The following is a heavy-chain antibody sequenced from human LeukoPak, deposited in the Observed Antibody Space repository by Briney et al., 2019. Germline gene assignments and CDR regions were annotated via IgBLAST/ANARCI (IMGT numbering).Heavy chain of an antibody. CDR3: ARRPLGYCSGGSCYKPEVDY. CDR1: GGSFSGYY. CDR2: INHSGST. J-gene: IGHJ4*02. D-gene: IGHD2-15*01. Sequence: TSETLSLTCAVYGGSFSGYYWSWIRQPPGKGLEWIGEINHSGSTNYNPSLKGRVTISVDTSKNQFSLKLSSVTAADTAVYYCARRPLGYCSGGSCYKPEVDYWGQGTLVTVSS. V-gene: IGHV4-34*01.